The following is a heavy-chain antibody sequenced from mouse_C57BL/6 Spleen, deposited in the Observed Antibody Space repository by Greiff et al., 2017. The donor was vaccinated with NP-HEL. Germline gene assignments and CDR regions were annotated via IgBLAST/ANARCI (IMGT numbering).Heavy chain of an antibody. J-gene: IGHJ4*01. CDR2: IDPSDSET. CDR1: GYTFTSYW. CDR3: ARSIYGSSHYYAMDY. V-gene: IGHV1-52*01. D-gene: IGHD1-1*01. Sequence: QVQLQQPGAELVRPGSSVKLSCKASGYTFTSYWMHWVKQRPIQGLEWIGNIDPSDSETHYNQKFKDKATLTVDKSSSTAYMQLSSLTSEDCAVYYGARSIYGSSHYYAMDYWGQGTSVTVSS.